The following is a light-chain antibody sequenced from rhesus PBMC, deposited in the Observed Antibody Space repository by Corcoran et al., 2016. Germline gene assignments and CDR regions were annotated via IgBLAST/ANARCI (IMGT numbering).Light chain of an antibody. CDR1: QSLLHSNGNTY. CDR3: VQAIAFPYS. V-gene: IGKV2-72*01. CDR2: GGS. J-gene: IGKJ2*01. Sequence: DIVMTQTPLSLPITPGEPASISCRSSQSLLHSNGNTYLHWYLQKPGQSPQLLIYGGSNRASGVPDRFSGSGSGTDFTLKISKVEAEGVGVYYCVQAIAFPYSFGQGTKVEIK.